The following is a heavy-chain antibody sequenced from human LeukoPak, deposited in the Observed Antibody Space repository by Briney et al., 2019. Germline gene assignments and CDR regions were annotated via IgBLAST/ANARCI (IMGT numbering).Heavy chain of an antibody. CDR1: GFTFSSYS. V-gene: IGHV3-23*01. D-gene: IGHD5-12*01. J-gene: IGHJ4*02. CDR3: AKDRRQISVATTFDS. Sequence: GGSLRLSWAASGFTFSSYSMTWVRQAPGKGLEWVSAITASGDDSYYADSVKGRFAISRDNSKNTFYLQMISLRAEDTAIYYCAKDRRQISVATTFDSWGQGTLVTVSS. CDR2: ITASGDDS.